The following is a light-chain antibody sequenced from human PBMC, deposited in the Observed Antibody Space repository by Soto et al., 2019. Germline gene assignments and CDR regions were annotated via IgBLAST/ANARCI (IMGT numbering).Light chain of an antibody. CDR2: HVS. V-gene: IGLV2-11*01. Sequence: QSVLTQPRSVSGSPGQSVTISCTGTSSDVGAYDYVSWYQQHPGKAPKPLIYHVSKRPSGVPDRFSGSKSGNTASLTISGLQAEHEADYYCCTDAGSYTVFGIGTKVT. CDR1: SSDVGAYDY. CDR3: CTDAGSYTV. J-gene: IGLJ1*01.